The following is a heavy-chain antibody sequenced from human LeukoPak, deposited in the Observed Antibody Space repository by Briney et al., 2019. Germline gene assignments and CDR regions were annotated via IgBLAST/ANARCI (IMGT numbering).Heavy chain of an antibody. CDR1: GYGFTSYW. Sequence: GESLKISCKGSGYGFTSYWISWVRQMPGKGLEWMGRIDPSDSYTNYSPSFQGHVTISADKSISTAYLQWSSLRASDTAMYYCARLPLPKQQLVLHYYYAMDVWGQGTTVTVSS. CDR2: IDPSDSYT. D-gene: IGHD6-13*01. CDR3: ARLPLPKQQLVLHYYYAMDV. V-gene: IGHV5-10-1*01. J-gene: IGHJ6*02.